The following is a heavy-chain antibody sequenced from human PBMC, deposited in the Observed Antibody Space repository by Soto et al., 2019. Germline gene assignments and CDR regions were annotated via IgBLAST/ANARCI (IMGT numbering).Heavy chain of an antibody. CDR3: ARGCSYYYDSSGYCPFAY. CDR1: GGSISSYY. Sequence: SETLSLTCTVAGGSISSYYWSWIRQPPGKGLEWIGYIYYSGSTNYNPSLKSRVTISVDTSKNQFSLKLSSVTAADTAVYYCARGCSYYYDSSGYCPFAYWGKGTLVTVSS. J-gene: IGHJ4*02. D-gene: IGHD3-22*01. CDR2: IYYSGST. V-gene: IGHV4-59*01.